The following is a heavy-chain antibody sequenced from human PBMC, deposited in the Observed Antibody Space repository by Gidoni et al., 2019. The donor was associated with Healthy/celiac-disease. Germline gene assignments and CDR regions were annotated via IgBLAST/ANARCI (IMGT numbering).Heavy chain of an antibody. J-gene: IGHJ5*02. D-gene: IGHD2-2*01. CDR3: ARDPADIVVVPAAEAGGNWFDP. CDR1: GYTFTSYG. V-gene: IGHV1-18*01. Sequence: QVQLVQSGAEVKKPGASVKVYCKASGYTFTSYGISWVRQAPGQGLEWMGWISAYNGNTNYAQKLQGRVTMTTDTSTSTAYMELRSLRSDDTAVYYCARDPADIVVVPAAEAGGNWFDPWGQGTLVTVSS. CDR2: ISAYNGNT.